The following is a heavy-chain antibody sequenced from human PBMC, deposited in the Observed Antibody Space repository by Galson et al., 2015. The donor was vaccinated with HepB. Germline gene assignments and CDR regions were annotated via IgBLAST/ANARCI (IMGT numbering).Heavy chain of an antibody. D-gene: IGHD6-6*01. V-gene: IGHV1-18*01. CDR3: ARARYSTSPPPY. CDR2: ISGYNGNT. CDR1: GYIFTNYG. J-gene: IGHJ4*02. Sequence: SVKVSCKASGYIFTNYGITWVRQAPGQGLEWMGWISGYNGNTEYVQNLQGRVTMTTDTSTSTAYMEVRSLRFDDTAVYYCARARYSTSPPPYWGQGTLVTVSS.